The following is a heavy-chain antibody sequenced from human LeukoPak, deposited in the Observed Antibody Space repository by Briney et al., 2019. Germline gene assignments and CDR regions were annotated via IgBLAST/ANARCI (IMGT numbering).Heavy chain of an antibody. V-gene: IGHV3-11*05. CDR3: ARDGIFSGSGPDY. CDR2: ISSSSSYT. Sequence: GGSLRLSCAASAFTFSDYFMTWIRQAPGKGLEWVSHISSSSSYTNYADSVKGRFTISRDNAKNSLYLQMNSLRAEDTAVYYCARDGIFSGSGPDYWGQGTLVTVSS. CDR1: AFTFSDYF. J-gene: IGHJ4*02. D-gene: IGHD2/OR15-2a*01.